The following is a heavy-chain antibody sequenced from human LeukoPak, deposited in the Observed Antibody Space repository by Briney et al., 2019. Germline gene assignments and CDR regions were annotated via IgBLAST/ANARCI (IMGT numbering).Heavy chain of an antibody. J-gene: IGHJ6*02. V-gene: IGHV1-69*06. CDR2: IIPIFGTA. CDR3: ATDREYSSGRGVCYGMDV. Sequence: SSVKVSCKASGGTFSSYAISWVRQAPGQGLEWMGGIIPIFGTANYAQKFQGRVTMTEDTSTDTAYMELSSLRSEDTAVYYCATDREYSSGRGVCYGMDVWGQGTTVTVSS. D-gene: IGHD6-19*01. CDR1: GGTFSSYA.